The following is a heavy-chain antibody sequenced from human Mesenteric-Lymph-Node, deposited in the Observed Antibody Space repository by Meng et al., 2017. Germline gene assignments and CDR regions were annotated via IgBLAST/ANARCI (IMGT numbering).Heavy chain of an antibody. CDR1: GASISSYY. J-gene: IGHJ5*02. CDR2: IYYSGST. V-gene: IGHV4-59*01. Sequence: SETLSLTCTVSGASISSYYWSWIRRPPGKGLEWIGYIYYSGSTNYSPSLKSRVTISLDTSKNQFSLRLSSETAADTAVYYCARGLKGVADGTRFDPWGQGTLVTVSS. CDR3: ARGLKGVADGTRFDP. D-gene: IGHD6-13*01.